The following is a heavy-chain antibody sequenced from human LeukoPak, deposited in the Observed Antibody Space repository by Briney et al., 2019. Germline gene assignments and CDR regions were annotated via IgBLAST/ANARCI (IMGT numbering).Heavy chain of an antibody. J-gene: IGHJ4*02. CDR1: VGAFSNLA. CDR2: ISPMFVTR. V-gene: IGHV1-69*13. CDR3: ASASGRWLQKARISVPDVYYFDF. D-gene: IGHD5-24*01. Sequence: SVKVSCKASVGAFSNLAISWGRQAPGQGPEWRGGISPMFVTRNLAQKCQDRITISVEESTRTASMELRGLRFEDTAMYYCASASGRWLQKARISVPDVYYFDFWGQGTLVTVSS.